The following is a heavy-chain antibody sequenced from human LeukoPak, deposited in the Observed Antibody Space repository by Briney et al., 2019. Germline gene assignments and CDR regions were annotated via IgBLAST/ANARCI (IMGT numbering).Heavy chain of an antibody. Sequence: SVKVSCKASGGTFSSYAISWVRQAPGQGLEWMGGIIPIFGTANYAQKFQGRVTITTDESTSTAYMELSSLRSEDTAVYYCARRNYYDSSGYYFDYWGQGTLVTVSS. J-gene: IGHJ4*02. CDR3: ARRNYYDSSGYYFDY. D-gene: IGHD3-22*01. CDR2: IIPIFGTA. CDR1: GGTFSSYA. V-gene: IGHV1-69*05.